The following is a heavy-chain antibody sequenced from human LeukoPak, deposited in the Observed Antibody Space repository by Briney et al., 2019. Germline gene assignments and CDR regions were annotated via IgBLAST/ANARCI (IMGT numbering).Heavy chain of an antibody. V-gene: IGHV3-21*01. Sequence: KAGGSLRLSCAASGFTFSSYWMNWVRQAPGKGLEWVSSISSSSSYIYYADSVKGRFTISRDNAKNSLYLQMNSLRAEDTAVYYCARVLNYGGNLDYWGQGTLVTVSS. CDR2: ISSSSSYI. CDR1: GFTFSSYW. J-gene: IGHJ4*02. CDR3: ARVLNYGGNLDY. D-gene: IGHD4-23*01.